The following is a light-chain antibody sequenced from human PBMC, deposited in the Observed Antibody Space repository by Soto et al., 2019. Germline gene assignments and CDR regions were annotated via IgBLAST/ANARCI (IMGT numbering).Light chain of an antibody. CDR1: QTVSSNQ. Sequence: ENVLTQSPGTLSLSPGERVTLSCRASQTVSSNQLAWYQQKPGQAPRLLIYGASSRATGIPDRFSGSGSGTDFTLTISRLESEDFAVYYCQQYSSSPTFGQGTKVEVK. J-gene: IGKJ1*01. V-gene: IGKV3-20*01. CDR3: QQYSSSPT. CDR2: GAS.